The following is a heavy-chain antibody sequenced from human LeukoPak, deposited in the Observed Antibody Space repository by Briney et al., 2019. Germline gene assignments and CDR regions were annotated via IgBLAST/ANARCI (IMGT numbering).Heavy chain of an antibody. V-gene: IGHV4-59*08. Sequence: SETLSLTCTVSGGSISSYYWSWIRQPPGKGLEWIGYIYYSGSTNYNPSLKSRVTISVDTSKNQFSLKLSSVTAANTAVYYCARQVESYYYDSSGYPHYYFDYWGQGTLVTVSS. CDR1: GGSISSYY. CDR2: IYYSGST. CDR3: ARQVESYYYDSSGYPHYYFDY. J-gene: IGHJ4*02. D-gene: IGHD3-22*01.